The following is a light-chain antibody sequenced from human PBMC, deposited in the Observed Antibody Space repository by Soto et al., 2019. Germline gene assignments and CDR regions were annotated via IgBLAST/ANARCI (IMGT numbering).Light chain of an antibody. CDR1: QSVGSN. CDR2: GAS. Sequence: EIVMAQSPAALAVSPVLTFTLSCMARQSVGSNLAWYQQKPGQAPRLLIYGASTRATGIPARFSGSGSETEFTLTISSLQAEDSAVYFCQQYNNWPTWTFGQGTKVDIK. CDR3: QQYNNWPTWT. V-gene: IGKV3-15*01. J-gene: IGKJ1*01.